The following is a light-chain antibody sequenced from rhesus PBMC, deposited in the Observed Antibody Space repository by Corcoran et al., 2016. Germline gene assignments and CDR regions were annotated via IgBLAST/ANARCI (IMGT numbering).Light chain of an antibody. V-gene: IGKV1-69*01. J-gene: IGKJ1*01. Sequence: DIQMTQSPSSLSASVGDRVTITCRASQGISNWLAWYQQKPGKSPKHLIYRASNLETGVPSRFSGSGSGTDFTLTISSLQPEDIATYYCQQHANSPWTFCQGTKVEIE. CDR2: RAS. CDR3: QQHANSPWT. CDR1: QGISNW.